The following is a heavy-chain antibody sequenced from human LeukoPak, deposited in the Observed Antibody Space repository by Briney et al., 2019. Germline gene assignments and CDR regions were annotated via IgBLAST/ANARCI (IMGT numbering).Heavy chain of an antibody. CDR3: ARDPAHYYDSSGYNWYFDL. D-gene: IGHD3-22*01. CDR2: IYHSGST. CDR1: GGSISSGGYS. J-gene: IGHJ2*01. Sequence: SETLSLTCAVSGGSISSGGYSWSWIRQPPGKGLEWIGYIYHSGSTYYNPSLKSRVTISVDRSKNQFSLKLSSVTAADTAVYYCARDPAHYYDSSGYNWYFDLWGRGTLVTVSS. V-gene: IGHV4-30-2*01.